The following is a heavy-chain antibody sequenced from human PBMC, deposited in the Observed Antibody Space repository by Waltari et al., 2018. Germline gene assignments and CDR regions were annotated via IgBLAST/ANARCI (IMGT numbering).Heavy chain of an antibody. V-gene: IGHV1-69*08. D-gene: IGHD3-22*01. CDR3: ARDPLQDYYDSSGYFFD. CDR2: IIPILGIA. Sequence: QVQLVQSGAEVKKPGSSVKVSCKASGGPFSSYTISWVRQAPGQGLEWMGRIIPILGIANYAQKFQGRVTITADKSTSTAYMELSSLRSEDTAVYYCARDPLQDYYDSSGYFFDWGQGTLVTVSS. CDR1: GGPFSSYT. J-gene: IGHJ4*02.